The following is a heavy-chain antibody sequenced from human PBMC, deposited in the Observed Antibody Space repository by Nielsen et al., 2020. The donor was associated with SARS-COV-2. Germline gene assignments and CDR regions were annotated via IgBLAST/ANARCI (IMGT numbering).Heavy chain of an antibody. J-gene: IGHJ6*02. CDR2: INPSGGST. CDR1: GYTFTGYY. D-gene: IGHD6-19*01. V-gene: IGHV1-46*01. Sequence: ASVKVSCKASGYTFTGYYMHWVRQAPGQGLEWMGIINPSGGSTSYAQKFQGRVTITADESTSTAYMELSSLRSEDTAVYYCAREIGIAVAGTPYYYYGMDVWGQGTTVTVSS. CDR3: AREIGIAVAGTPYYYYGMDV.